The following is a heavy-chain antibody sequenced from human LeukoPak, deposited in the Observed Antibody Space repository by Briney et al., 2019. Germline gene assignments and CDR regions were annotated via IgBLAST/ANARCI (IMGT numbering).Heavy chain of an antibody. CDR3: AKDTHHYYDSSGYHVLFDY. Sequence: GGSLRLSCATSGFTFDDYGMSWVRQAPGKGLEWVSAVSGSGGSTYYADSVKGRFTISRDNSKNTLYLQMNSLRAEDTAVYYCAKDTHHYYDSSGYHVLFDYWGQGTLVTVSS. CDR2: VSGSGGST. CDR1: GFTFDDYG. D-gene: IGHD3-22*01. V-gene: IGHV3-23*01. J-gene: IGHJ4*02.